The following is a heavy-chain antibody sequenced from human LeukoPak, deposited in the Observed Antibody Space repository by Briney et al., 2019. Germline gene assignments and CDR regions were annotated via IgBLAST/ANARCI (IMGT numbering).Heavy chain of an antibody. CDR2: ISYDGSNK. J-gene: IGHJ4*02. Sequence: GGSLRLSCAASGFTFSSYAMHWVRQAPGEGLEWVAVISYDGSNKYYADSVKGRFTISRDNSKNTLYLQMNSLIAEDTAVYYCAMSADIPFDYWGQGTLVTVSS. CDR1: GFTFSSYA. CDR3: AMSADIPFDY. V-gene: IGHV3-30*04. D-gene: IGHD2-2*01.